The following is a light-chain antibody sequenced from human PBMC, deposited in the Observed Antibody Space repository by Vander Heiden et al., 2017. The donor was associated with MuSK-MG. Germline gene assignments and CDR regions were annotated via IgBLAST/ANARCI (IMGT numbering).Light chain of an antibody. CDR1: QDISNY. CDR3: QQYDNLLLT. Sequence: IQITQPPSSLSASVGDRVTITCQASQDISNYLNWYQQKPGKAPKLLIYDASNLETGVPSRFSGSGSGTDFTFTISSLQPEDIATYYCQQYDNLLLTFGGGTKVEIK. V-gene: IGKV1-33*01. CDR2: DAS. J-gene: IGKJ4*01.